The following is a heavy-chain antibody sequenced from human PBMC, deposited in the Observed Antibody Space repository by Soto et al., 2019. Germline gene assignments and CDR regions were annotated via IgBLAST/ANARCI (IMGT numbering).Heavy chain of an antibody. CDR2: VSGYNGNT. J-gene: IGHJ6*02. D-gene: IGHD3-10*01. CDR3: ARAGTYYYGSGSPYYSGMDV. Sequence: QVQLVQSGAEVKKPGASVKVSCKASGYTFTSYGVTWVRQAPGQGLEWMGWVSGYNGNTNYAQKLQGRVTMTTDTSTSTAYMELRSLRSDDTAVYYCARAGTYYYGSGSPYYSGMDVWGQGITVTVSS. V-gene: IGHV1-18*04. CDR1: GYTFTSYG.